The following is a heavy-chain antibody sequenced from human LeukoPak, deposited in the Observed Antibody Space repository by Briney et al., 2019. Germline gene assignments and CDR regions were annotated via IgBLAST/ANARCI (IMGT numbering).Heavy chain of an antibody. V-gene: IGHV1-69*13. CDR1: VGTFSSYA. Sequence: SVKVSCKAAVGTFSSYAISWVRQAGGQGLEWMGGIIPLLGTSNYARTVPGRVTITADESTSTAYMELSSLRSEDTAVYYCARGPILSSDYYYYMDVWGKGTTVTISS. CDR2: IIPLLGTS. D-gene: IGHD2-21*01. CDR3: ARGPILSSDYYYYMDV. J-gene: IGHJ6*03.